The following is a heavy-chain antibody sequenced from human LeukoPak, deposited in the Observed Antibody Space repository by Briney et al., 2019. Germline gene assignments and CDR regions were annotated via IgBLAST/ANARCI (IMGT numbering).Heavy chain of an antibody. CDR2: IYYSGST. V-gene: IGHV4-59*08. CDR1: GGSISSYY. J-gene: IGHJ4*02. Sequence: SETLSLTCTVSGGSISSYYWSWIRQPPGKGLEWIGYIYYSGSTNYNPSLKSRVTISVDTSKNQFSLKLSSVTAADTAVYYCAKANNYYGSGSYSDYWGQGTLVTVSS. CDR3: AKANNYYGSGSYSDY. D-gene: IGHD3-10*01.